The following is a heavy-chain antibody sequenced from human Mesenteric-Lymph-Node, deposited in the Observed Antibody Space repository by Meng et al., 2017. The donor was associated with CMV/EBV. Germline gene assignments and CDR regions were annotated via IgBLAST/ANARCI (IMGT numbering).Heavy chain of an antibody. J-gene: IGHJ4*02. Sequence: LSLTCAASGFTFDDYAMHWVRQAPGKGLEWVSGISWNSGSIGYADSVKGRFTISRDNAKNSLYLQMNSLRAEDTALYYCAKDRDIVVVPAAPDYWGQGTLVTVSS. D-gene: IGHD2-2*01. CDR1: GFTFDDYA. V-gene: IGHV3-9*01. CDR3: AKDRDIVVVPAAPDY. CDR2: ISWNSGSI.